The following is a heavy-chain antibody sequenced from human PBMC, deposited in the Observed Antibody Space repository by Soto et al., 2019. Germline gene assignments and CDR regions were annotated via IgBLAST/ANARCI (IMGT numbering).Heavy chain of an antibody. J-gene: IGHJ6*02. Sequence: PSQTLSLTCAISGDSVSSNSAAWNWIRQSPSRGLEWLGRTYYRSKWYNDYAVSVKSRITINPDTSKNQFSLQLNSVTPEDTAVYYCARDRYDLFSCYIGHYYGMDVWGQGPTVTVSS. CDR1: GDSVSSNSAA. D-gene: IGHD3-3*01. V-gene: IGHV6-1*01. CDR2: TYYRSKWYN. CDR3: ARDRYDLFSCYIGHYYGMDV.